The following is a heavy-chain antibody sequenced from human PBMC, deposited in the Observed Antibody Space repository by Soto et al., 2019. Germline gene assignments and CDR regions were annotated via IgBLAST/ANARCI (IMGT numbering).Heavy chain of an antibody. Sequence: DVHLVASGGGLIQPGASLRLSCAAFGFTVSGQKYVAWVRQAPGKGLEWVSALYDLDGTYYADSVKGRFTTSSDSSRTTVYLQMNSLRPDDTAVYSCATWHLQKHAYDIWGQGTMVTVSS. CDR2: LYDLDGT. J-gene: IGHJ3*02. CDR3: ATWHLQKHAYDI. V-gene: IGHV3-53*01. CDR1: GFTVSGQKY.